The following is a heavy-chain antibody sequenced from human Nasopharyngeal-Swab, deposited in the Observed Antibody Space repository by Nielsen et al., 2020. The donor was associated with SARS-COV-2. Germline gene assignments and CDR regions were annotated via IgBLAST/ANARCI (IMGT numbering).Heavy chain of an antibody. CDR2: IYYSGST. CDR1: GGSISSGGYY. V-gene: IGHV4-31*03. J-gene: IGHJ5*02. CDR3: ARAVHTFERGYNWFDP. D-gene: IGHD3-16*01. Sequence: SQTLSPTCTLSGGSISSGGYYCSWIRQHPGKGLEWIGYIYYSGSTYYNPSLKSRVTISVDTSKNQFSLKLSSVTAADTAVYYCARAVHTFERGYNWFDPWGQGTLVTVSS.